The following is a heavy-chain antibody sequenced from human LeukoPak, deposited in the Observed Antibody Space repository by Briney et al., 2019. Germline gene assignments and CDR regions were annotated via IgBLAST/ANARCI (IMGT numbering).Heavy chain of an antibody. V-gene: IGHV5-51*01. CDR1: GYSFTNYW. Sequence: GESLKISCKGSGYSFTNYWIGWVRQMPGKGLEWMGIIYPADSDTKYSPSFQGQVTISADKSISTAYLHWSSLKASDTAMYYCASGISITATLFDYWGQGTLVTVS. CDR3: ASGISITATLFDY. J-gene: IGHJ4*02. CDR2: IYPADSDT. D-gene: IGHD2-15*01.